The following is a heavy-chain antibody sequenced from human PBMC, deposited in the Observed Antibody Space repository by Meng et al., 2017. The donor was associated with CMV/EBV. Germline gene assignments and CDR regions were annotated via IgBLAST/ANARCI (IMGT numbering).Heavy chain of an antibody. V-gene: IGHV4-34*01. J-gene: IGHJ5*02. CDR1: GGYFSGYY. Sequence: QVELQQRCAGPLKPSGTLTLTCGVYGGYFSGYYWSWIRQPPGKGLEWIGEINHSGSTNYNPSLKSRVTISVDTSKNQFSLKLSSVTAADTAVYYCARGSRRLPRFNWFDPWGQGTLVTVSS. D-gene: IGHD3-3*01. CDR2: INHSGST. CDR3: ARGSRRLPRFNWFDP.